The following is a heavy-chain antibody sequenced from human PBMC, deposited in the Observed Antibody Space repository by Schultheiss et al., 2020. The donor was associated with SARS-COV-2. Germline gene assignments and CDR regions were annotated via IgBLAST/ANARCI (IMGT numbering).Heavy chain of an antibody. V-gene: IGHV4-31*03. CDR2: IYYSGST. J-gene: IGHJ4*02. D-gene: IGHD1-26*01. Sequence: SETLSLTCTVSGGSISSGGYYWNWIRQHPGKGLEWIGTIYYSGSTYYNPSLKSRVTISVDTSKNQFSLKLSSVTAADTAVYYCAGAGPLHYWGQGTLVTVSS. CDR3: AGAGPLHY. CDR1: GGSISSGGYY.